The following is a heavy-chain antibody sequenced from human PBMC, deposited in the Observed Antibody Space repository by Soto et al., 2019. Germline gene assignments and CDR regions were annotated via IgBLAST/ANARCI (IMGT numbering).Heavy chain of an antibody. CDR2: INAGSGNT. Sequence: ASVKVSCKASGYTFTSYAMHWVRQAPGQRLEWMGWINAGSGNTKYSQKFQGRVTITRDTSASTAYMELSSLRSEDTAVYYCARVPPQYYYDSSGYFDYWGQGTLVTVSS. D-gene: IGHD3-22*01. CDR3: ARVPPQYYYDSSGYFDY. CDR1: GYTFTSYA. J-gene: IGHJ4*02. V-gene: IGHV1-3*01.